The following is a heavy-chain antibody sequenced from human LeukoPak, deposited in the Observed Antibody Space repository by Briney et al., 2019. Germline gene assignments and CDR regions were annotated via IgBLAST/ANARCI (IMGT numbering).Heavy chain of an antibody. CDR2: ISGSGGST. D-gene: IGHD3-22*01. CDR3: AKIDWEYYYDRSGYYYGAFDI. V-gene: IGHV3-23*01. Sequence: GGSLRLSCAASGFTFSSYAMGWVRQAPGKGLEWDSAISGSGGSTYYADSVKGRFTISRDNSKNTLYLQMNSLRAEDTAVYYCAKIDWEYYYDRSGYYYGAFDIWGQRTMVTVSS. J-gene: IGHJ3*02. CDR1: GFTFSSYA.